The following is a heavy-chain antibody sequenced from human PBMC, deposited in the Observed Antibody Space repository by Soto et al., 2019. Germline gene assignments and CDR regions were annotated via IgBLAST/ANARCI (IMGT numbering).Heavy chain of an antibody. V-gene: IGHV3-21*01. CDR1: GFTFSSYS. CDR3: ARDAGITIFGVVITRPSNYYGMGV. J-gene: IGHJ6*02. CDR2: ISSSSSYI. Sequence: EVQLVESGGGLVKPGGSLRLSCAASGFTFSSYSMNWVRQAPGKGLEWVSAISSSSSYISYADSVKGRFTISRDNAKNTLYLKMSSLRADDPAVYYCARDAGITIFGVVITRPSNYYGMGVWGQGTTVTVSS. D-gene: IGHD3-3*01.